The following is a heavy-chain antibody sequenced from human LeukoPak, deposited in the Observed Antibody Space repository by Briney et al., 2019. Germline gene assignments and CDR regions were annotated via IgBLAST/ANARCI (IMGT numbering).Heavy chain of an antibody. CDR2: ISYSGNT. V-gene: IGHV4-59*11. CDR1: AGSFSPHY. Sequence: SEALSLTCTVSAGSFSPHYWSWLRQPPGKGLEYIGYISYSGNTNYNPSLKSRVTISLDTSKNQFSLNLSSVTAADTAIYYCARGSDDYGSGYLDYWGQGTLVTVSS. D-gene: IGHD3-10*01. CDR3: ARGSDDYGSGYLDY. J-gene: IGHJ4*02.